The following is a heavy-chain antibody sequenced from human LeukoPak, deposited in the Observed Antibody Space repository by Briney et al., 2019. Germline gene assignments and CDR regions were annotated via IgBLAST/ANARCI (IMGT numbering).Heavy chain of an antibody. Sequence: SETLSLTCTVSGGSISSSSYYWGWIRQPPGKGLEWIGSIYYSGSTYYNPSLKSRVTISVDRSKNQFSLKLSSVTAADTAVYYCAREEPAYSGSYRHAFDIWGQGTMVTVSS. CDR1: GGSISSSSYY. J-gene: IGHJ3*02. CDR3: AREEPAYSGSYRHAFDI. CDR2: IYYSGST. V-gene: IGHV4-39*07. D-gene: IGHD1-26*01.